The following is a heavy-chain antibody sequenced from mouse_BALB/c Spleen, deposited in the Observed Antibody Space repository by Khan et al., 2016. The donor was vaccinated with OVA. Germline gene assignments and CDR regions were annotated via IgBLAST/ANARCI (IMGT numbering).Heavy chain of an antibody. CDR2: INPSNGYT. D-gene: IGHD2-14*01. CDR1: GYTFTSYT. V-gene: IGHV1-4*01. CDR3: VTDDAYHKYCGRFAD. Sequence: VQLQESGAELARPGASVKMSCTASGYTFTSYTIHWIKLRPGQGLEWIGFINPSNGYTNYNQKFKDKATLTADKSSTTVYMQLSSLTSDDSAVYNRVTDDAYHKYCGRFADWGQGTPVTVSA. J-gene: IGHJ3*01.